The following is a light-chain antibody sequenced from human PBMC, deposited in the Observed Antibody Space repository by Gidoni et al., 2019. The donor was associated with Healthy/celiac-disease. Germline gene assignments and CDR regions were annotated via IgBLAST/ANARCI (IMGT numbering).Light chain of an antibody. CDR3: QQRSNWLT. CDR2: DAS. CDR1: QRVSSY. J-gene: IGKJ4*01. Sequence: EIVLTQSPATLSLSPGERATLACRARQRVSSYLAWYQQKPGQAPRRLIYDASNRATGIPARFSGSGSVTDFTLTISSLEPEDFAVYYCQQRSNWLTFXGXTKVEIK. V-gene: IGKV3-11*01.